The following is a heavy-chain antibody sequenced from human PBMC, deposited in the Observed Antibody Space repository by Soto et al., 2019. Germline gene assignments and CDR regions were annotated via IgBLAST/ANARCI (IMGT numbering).Heavy chain of an antibody. CDR1: GFTVSSNY. CDR3: ARDSSYGSGSDAFDI. D-gene: IGHD3-10*01. V-gene: IGHV3-53*01. Sequence: GGSLRLSCAASGFTVSSNYMSWVRQAPGKGLEWVSVIYSGGSTYYADSVKGRFSISRDNSRNTLYLQMNSLRAEDTAVYYCARDSSYGSGSDAFDIWGQGTMVTVSS. J-gene: IGHJ3*02. CDR2: IYSGGST.